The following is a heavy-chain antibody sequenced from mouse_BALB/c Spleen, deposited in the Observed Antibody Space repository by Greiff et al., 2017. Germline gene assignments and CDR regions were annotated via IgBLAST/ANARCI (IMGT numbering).Heavy chain of an antibody. D-gene: IGHD2-14*01. V-gene: IGHV5-6-2*01. CDR1: GFTFSSYY. CDR3: ARHEDYRYDGCDY. Sequence: EVKLVESGGGLVKLGGSLKLSCAASGFTFSSYYMSWVRQTPEKRLELVAAINSNGGSTYYPDTVKGRFPISRDNAKNTLYLQMSSLKSEDTALYYCARHEDYRYDGCDYWGQGTTLTVSS. CDR2: INSNGGST. J-gene: IGHJ2*01.